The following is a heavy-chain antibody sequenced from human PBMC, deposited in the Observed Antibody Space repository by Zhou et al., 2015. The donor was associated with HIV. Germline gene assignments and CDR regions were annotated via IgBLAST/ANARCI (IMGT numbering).Heavy chain of an antibody. D-gene: IGHD6-19*01. J-gene: IGHJ5*02. CDR2: IIPIFGTA. Sequence: QVQLVQSGAEVKKPGSSVKVSCKASGGTFSSYAISWVRQAPGQGLEWMGGIIPIFGTANYAQKFQGRVTITADESTSTAYMELSSLRSEDTAVYYCARRGVGAVAGFRSEYNWFDPVGPGNPGHRLL. CDR1: GGTFSSYA. V-gene: IGHV1-69*12. CDR3: ARRGVGAVAGFRSEYNWFDP.